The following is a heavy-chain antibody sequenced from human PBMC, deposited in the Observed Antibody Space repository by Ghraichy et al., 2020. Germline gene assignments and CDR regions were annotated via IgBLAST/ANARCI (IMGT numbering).Heavy chain of an antibody. V-gene: IGHV1-69*13. CDR1: GGTFSSYA. CDR3: ARDSRWRPLVAATVFDY. D-gene: IGHD2-15*01. Sequence: SVKVSCKASGGTFSSYAISWVRQAPGQGLEWMGGIIPIFGTANYAQKFQGRVTITADESTSTAYMELSSLRSEDTAVYYCARDSRWRPLVAATVFDYWGQGTLVTVSS. J-gene: IGHJ4*02. CDR2: IIPIFGTA.